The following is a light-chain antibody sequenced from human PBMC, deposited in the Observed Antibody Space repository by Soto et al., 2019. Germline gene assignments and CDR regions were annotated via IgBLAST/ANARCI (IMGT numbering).Light chain of an antibody. J-gene: IGKJ2*01. CDR3: QQYNSYRYT. V-gene: IGKV1-5*01. CDR1: QSINNW. CDR2: DAS. Sequence: DFQMTQSPPNLSASVGDSVTITCRASQSINNWLAWYQQKPGKAPKVLIYDASNLESGVPSRFSGSGSGTEFTLTISSLQPDEFATYYCQQYNSYRYTFGQGTKLEIK.